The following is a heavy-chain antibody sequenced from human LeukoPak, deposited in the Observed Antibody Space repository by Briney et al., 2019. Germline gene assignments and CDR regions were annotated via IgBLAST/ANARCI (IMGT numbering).Heavy chain of an antibody. CDR1: GYTFTSYA. CDR2: INAGNGNT. Sequence: ASVKVSCKASGYTFTSYAMHWVRQAPGQRLEWMGWINAGNGNTKYSQKFQGRVTITADESTSTAYMELGSLRSEDTAVYYCAREGSGDTAIHFWGQGTLVTVSS. J-gene: IGHJ4*02. V-gene: IGHV1-3*01. CDR3: AREGSGDTAIHF. D-gene: IGHD5-18*01.